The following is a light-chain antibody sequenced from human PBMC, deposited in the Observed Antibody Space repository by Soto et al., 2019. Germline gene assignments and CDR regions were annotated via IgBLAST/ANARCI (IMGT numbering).Light chain of an antibody. J-gene: IGLJ1*01. CDR3: AAWDDNLDGYV. CDR1: TPNIGKNA. V-gene: IGLV1-36*01. CDR2: HND. Sequence: QSVLTQPTSVSGAPRQRVTISCSGSTPNIGKNAVNWYQQLPGKAPKLVIYHNDLLPSGVSDRFSGSKSGTSASLAISGLQSDDEADYYCAAWDDNLDGYVFGTGTKLTVL.